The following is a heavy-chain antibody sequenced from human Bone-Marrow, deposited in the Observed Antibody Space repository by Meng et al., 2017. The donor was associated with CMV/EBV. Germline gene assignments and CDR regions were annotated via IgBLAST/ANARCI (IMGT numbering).Heavy chain of an antibody. CDR3: AKDTAALAYGAFDI. V-gene: IGHV3-9*01. Sequence: SLKISCVASGFTFDDYAMHWVRQAPGTGLEWVSGITWNSGRTGYADSVKGRFTISRDNAKNSLYLQMNSLRPEDTALYYCAKDTAALAYGAFDIWGQGTMVTVSS. D-gene: IGHD2-2*01. J-gene: IGHJ3*02. CDR2: ITWNSGRT. CDR1: GFTFDDYA.